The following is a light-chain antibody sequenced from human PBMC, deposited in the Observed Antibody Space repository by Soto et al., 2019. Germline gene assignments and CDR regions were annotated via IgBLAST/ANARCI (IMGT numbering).Light chain of an antibody. V-gene: IGKV1D-16*01. CDR1: QGIGSW. Sequence: DIQMTQSPSSLSASVGDRVSITCRASQGIGSWVAWYQQKPGKGPKSLIFAAPSLESGVSSRFSASGSGTDFTLTIDSLHPEDSATYYCQQYHTYPLSFGGGTKVEIK. CDR3: QQYHTYPLS. CDR2: AAP. J-gene: IGKJ4*01.